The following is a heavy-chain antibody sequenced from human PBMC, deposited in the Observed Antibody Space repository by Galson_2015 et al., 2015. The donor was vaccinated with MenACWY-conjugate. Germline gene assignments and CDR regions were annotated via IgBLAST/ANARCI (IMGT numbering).Heavy chain of an antibody. Sequence: VKGRFTISRDNSKHTVYLQMYGLRVEDTAIYYCAKVGAVAARVPFDYWGQGTLVTVSS. V-gene: IGHV3-23*01. CDR3: AKVGAVAARVPFDY. J-gene: IGHJ4*02. D-gene: IGHD6-19*01.